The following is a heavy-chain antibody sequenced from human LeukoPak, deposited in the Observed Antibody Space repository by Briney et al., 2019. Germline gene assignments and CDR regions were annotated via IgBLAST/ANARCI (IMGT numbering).Heavy chain of an antibody. CDR1: GYTSTDYY. J-gene: IGHJ4*02. CDR2: INPNSGGT. D-gene: IGHD2-15*01. CDR3: AKGWTFDVVVVAATIDY. Sequence: GASVKVSCKASGYTSTDYYMHWVRQAPGQGLEWIGRINPNSGGTSSARKFQGRVTVTRDTSISTVYMELSRLTSDDTAVYYCAKGWTFDVVVVAATIDYWGQGTLVTVSS. V-gene: IGHV1-2*06.